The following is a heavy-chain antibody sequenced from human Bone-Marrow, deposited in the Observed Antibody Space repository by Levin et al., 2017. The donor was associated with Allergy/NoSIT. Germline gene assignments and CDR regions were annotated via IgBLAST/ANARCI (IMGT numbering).Heavy chain of an antibody. CDR2: IGTAGDT. D-gene: IGHD3-22*01. V-gene: IGHV3-13*01. CDR3: ARGDRYYYDSRDHQPNRMDV. J-gene: IGHJ6*02. CDR1: GFTFSSYD. Sequence: GGSLRLSCAASGFTFSSYDMHWVRQATGKGLEWVSAIGTAGDTYYPGSVKGRFTISRENAKNTLYLQMNSLRAGDTAVYYCARGDRYYYDSRDHQPNRMDVWGQGTTVTVSS.